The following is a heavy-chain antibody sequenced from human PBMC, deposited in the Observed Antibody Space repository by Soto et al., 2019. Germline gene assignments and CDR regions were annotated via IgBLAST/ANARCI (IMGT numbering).Heavy chain of an antibody. CDR1: GFTFNNYG. Sequence: VQLVESGGGVVQPGRSLRLSCAASGFTFNNYGMHWVRQAPGKGLEWVAHILYDGGKNYYADSVKGRFTISRDNSKNTLYLQMNSLTAEDTAVYFCAKSRDGYNFYFYYGMDVWGQGTAVTVSS. D-gene: IGHD5-12*01. J-gene: IGHJ6*02. CDR3: AKSRDGYNFYFYYGMDV. V-gene: IGHV3-30*18. CDR2: ILYDGGKN.